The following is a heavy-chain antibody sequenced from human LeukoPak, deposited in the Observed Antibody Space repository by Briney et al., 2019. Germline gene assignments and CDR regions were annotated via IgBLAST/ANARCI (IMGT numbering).Heavy chain of an antibody. J-gene: IGHJ4*02. V-gene: IGHV3-23*01. Sequence: GGSLRLSCAASGFTFSSYAMSWVRQAPGKGLEWVSGISGSGGTTYYADSVKGRFTISRDNSKNTLYLQMNSLRAEDTAVYYCAKDGGSGWNPFDYWGQGTLVTVSS. CDR3: AKDGGSGWNPFDY. D-gene: IGHD6-19*01. CDR1: GFTFSSYA. CDR2: ISGSGGTT.